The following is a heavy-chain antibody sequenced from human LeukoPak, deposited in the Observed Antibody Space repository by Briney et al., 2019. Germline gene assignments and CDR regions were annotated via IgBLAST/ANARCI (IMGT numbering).Heavy chain of an antibody. CDR2: VTSDGSST. CDR3: ASGPTGFA. V-gene: IGHV3-74*01. D-gene: IGHD1-14*01. CDR1: GFTFSSYW. J-gene: IGHJ5*02. Sequence: AGGSLRLSCAASGFTFSSYWMHWVRQAPGKGLVWVSRVTSDGSSTSYADSVKGRFTISRDNAKNTLYLQMNSLRAEDTAVYFCASGPTGFAWGQGTLVTVSS.